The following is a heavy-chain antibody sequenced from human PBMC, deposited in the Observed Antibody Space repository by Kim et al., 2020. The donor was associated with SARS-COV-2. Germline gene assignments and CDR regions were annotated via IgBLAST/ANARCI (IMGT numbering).Heavy chain of an antibody. D-gene: IGHD3-3*01. V-gene: IGHV3-30-3*02. CDR3: AKAWSGYYMAYFDY. J-gene: IGHJ4*02. Sequence: ADSVKGRFTISRDNSKNTLYLQMNSLRAEDTAVYYCAKAWSGYYMAYFDYWGQGTLVTVSS.